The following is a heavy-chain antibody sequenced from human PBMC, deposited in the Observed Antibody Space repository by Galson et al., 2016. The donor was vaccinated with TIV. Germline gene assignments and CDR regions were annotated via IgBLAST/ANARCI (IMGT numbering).Heavy chain of an antibody. J-gene: IGHJ4*02. CDR3: AKVDSYGSGGFFDF. D-gene: IGHD3-10*01. CDR2: ISGRGDSI. Sequence: SLRLSCAASGLTFTSYDMSWVRQAPGKGLEWVSTISGRGDSIYYAKSVKGRFTISRDNSKNMQYLQMNSLEAEDTALYYCAKVDSYGSGGFFDFWGQGTLVTVSS. CDR1: GLTFTSYD. V-gene: IGHV3-23*01.